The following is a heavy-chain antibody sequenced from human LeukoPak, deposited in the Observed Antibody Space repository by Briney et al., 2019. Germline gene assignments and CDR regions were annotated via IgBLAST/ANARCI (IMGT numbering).Heavy chain of an antibody. CDR2: IYYSGST. D-gene: IGHD1-26*01. Sequence: SEALSLTCTVSGASISSYYWSWIRQPPGKGLEWIGYIYYSGSTNYNPSLKSRVTISVDTSQNQFSLKLSSVTAADTAVYYCVRVGGGSYDFDYWGQGTLVTVSS. CDR1: GASISSYY. J-gene: IGHJ4*02. CDR3: VRVGGGSYDFDY. V-gene: IGHV4-59*01.